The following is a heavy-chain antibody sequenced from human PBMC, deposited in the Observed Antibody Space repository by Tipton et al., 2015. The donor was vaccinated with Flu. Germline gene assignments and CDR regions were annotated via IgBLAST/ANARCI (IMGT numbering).Heavy chain of an antibody. CDR1: GFTFSGSA. J-gene: IGHJ4*02. CDR3: TLLNWNDGPG. D-gene: IGHD1-1*01. V-gene: IGHV3-73*01. Sequence: SLRLSCAASGFTFSGSAMHWVRQASGKGLEWVGRIRSKANSYATAYAASVKGRFTISRDDSKNTAYLQMNSLKTEDTAVYYCTLLNWNDGPGWGQGTLVTVSS. CDR2: IRSKANSYAT.